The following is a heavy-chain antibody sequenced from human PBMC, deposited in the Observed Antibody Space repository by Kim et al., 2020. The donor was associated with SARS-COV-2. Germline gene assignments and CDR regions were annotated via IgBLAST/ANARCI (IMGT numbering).Heavy chain of an antibody. Sequence: GGSLRLSCAASGFTVSNNYMTWVRQAPGKGLEWVSVINSGGSTYYADSVEGRFTISRDSSKNTLDLQMNSLRGEDTAVEYCAKRLGYSSGWEGFDQWGQG. CDR1: GFTVSNNY. J-gene: IGHJ4*02. D-gene: IGHD2-15*01. V-gene: IGHV3-66*01. CDR3: AKRLGYSSGWEGFDQ. CDR2: INSGGST.